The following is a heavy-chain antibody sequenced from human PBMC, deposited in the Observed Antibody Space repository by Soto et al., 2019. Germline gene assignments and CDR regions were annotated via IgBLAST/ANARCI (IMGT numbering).Heavy chain of an antibody. CDR3: ARTAAAGTVNDYYYYGMDV. Sequence: SETLSLTCTVSGGSISSGGYYWSWIRQHPGKGLEWIGYIYYSGSTYYNPSLKSRVTISVDTSKNQFSLKLSSVTAADTAVYYCARTAAAGTVNDYYYYGMDVWGQGTTVTVSS. CDR1: GGSISSGGYY. D-gene: IGHD6-13*01. V-gene: IGHV4-31*03. J-gene: IGHJ6*02. CDR2: IYYSGST.